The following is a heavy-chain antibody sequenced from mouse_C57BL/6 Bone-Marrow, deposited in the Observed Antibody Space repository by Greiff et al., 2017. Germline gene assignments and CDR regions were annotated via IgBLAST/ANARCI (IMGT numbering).Heavy chain of an antibody. D-gene: IGHD2-2*01. V-gene: IGHV1-64*01. CDR3: ERGGYGGYDANY. Sequence: QVQLQQPGAELVKPGASVKLSCKASGYTFTSYWMHWVKQRPGQGLEWIGMIHPNSGSTNYNENFKSKATLTVDKSSSTAYMQLSSLTSEDSAVYYCERGGYGGYDANYWGQGTTLTVSS. J-gene: IGHJ2*01. CDR1: GYTFTSYW. CDR2: IHPNSGST.